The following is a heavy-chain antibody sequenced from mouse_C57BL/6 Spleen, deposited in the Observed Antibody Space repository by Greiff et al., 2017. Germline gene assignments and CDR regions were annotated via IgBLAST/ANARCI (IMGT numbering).Heavy chain of an antibody. J-gene: IGHJ4*01. V-gene: IGHV5-4*01. CDR1: GFTFSSYA. CDR3: ARDTTTVYAMDY. CDR2: ISDGGSYT. Sequence: EVKLVESGGGLVKPGGSLKLSCAASGFTFSSYAMSWVRQTPEKRLEWVATISDGGSYTYSPDNVKGRFTISRDNAKNNLYLQMSHLKSEDTAMYYCARDTTTVYAMDYWGQGTSVTVSS. D-gene: IGHD1-1*01.